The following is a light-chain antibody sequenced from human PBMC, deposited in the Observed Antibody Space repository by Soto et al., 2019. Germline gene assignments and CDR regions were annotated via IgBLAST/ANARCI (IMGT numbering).Light chain of an antibody. CDR2: SNN. CDR1: ISNIGDNT. CDR3: AAWDDSLFWV. V-gene: IGLV1-44*01. J-gene: IGLJ3*02. Sequence: QSVLTQPPSASGTPGQRVTISCSGGISNIGDNTVNWYQQLPGTAPKLLIYSNNQRPSGVPDRFSGSKSGTSASLAISGLQSEDEADYYCAAWDDSLFWVFGGGTKLTVL.